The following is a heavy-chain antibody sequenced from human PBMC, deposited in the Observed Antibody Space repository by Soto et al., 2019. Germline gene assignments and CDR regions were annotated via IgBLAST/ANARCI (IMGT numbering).Heavy chain of an antibody. Sequence: GGSLRLSCAASGFTFSSYSMNWVRQAPGKGLEWVSSISSSSSYIYYADPVKGRFTISRDNAKNSLYLQMNSLRAEDTAVYYCARAPYYYDSSGYWAYWGQGTLVTVSS. CDR3: ARAPYYYDSSGYWAY. D-gene: IGHD3-22*01. CDR2: ISSSSSYI. V-gene: IGHV3-21*01. CDR1: GFTFSSYS. J-gene: IGHJ4*02.